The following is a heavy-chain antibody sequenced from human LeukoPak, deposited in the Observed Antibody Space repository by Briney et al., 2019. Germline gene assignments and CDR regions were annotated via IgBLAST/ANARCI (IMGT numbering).Heavy chain of an antibody. CDR1: GGSVSTISHF. CDR2: LSDTGTT. Sequence: SETLSLTCTVSGGSVSTISHFWDWVRQPPGKGLEWIVSLSDTGTTYYNPSLESQVTMSVDTSKNQFSLKLSSVTAADTAVYYCARDGMASPFDYWGQGTLVTVSS. CDR3: ARDGMASPFDY. V-gene: IGHV4-39*02. D-gene: IGHD6-13*01. J-gene: IGHJ4*02.